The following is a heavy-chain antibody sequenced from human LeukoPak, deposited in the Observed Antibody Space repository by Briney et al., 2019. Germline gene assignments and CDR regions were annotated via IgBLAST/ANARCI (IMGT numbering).Heavy chain of an antibody. D-gene: IGHD3-10*01. CDR1: GFTFSSYA. CDR2: IGGDAVST. Sequence: GSLRLSCAASGFTFSSYAMSWVRQAPGKGLEWVSAIGGDAVSTYYADSVKGRFSISRDNSKNTLYLQMNSLRADDTAVYYCAREGYAWFGALDPWGQGTLVTVSS. CDR3: AREGYAWFGALDP. V-gene: IGHV3-23*01. J-gene: IGHJ5*02.